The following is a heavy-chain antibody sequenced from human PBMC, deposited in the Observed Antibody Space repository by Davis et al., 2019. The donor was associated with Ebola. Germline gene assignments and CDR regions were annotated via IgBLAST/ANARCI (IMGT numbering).Heavy chain of an antibody. CDR3: AKFYRALGYCSSTSCYDGMDV. J-gene: IGHJ6*02. V-gene: IGHV3-53*01. CDR1: GFTVSSNY. Sequence: GGSLRLSCAASGFTVSSNYISCARQAPGKGLEWVSVIYSGVSPYYADSVKGRFTISRDNSKNTLYLQMNSLRAEDTAVYYCAKFYRALGYCSSTSCYDGMDVWGQGTTVTVSS. CDR2: IYSGVSP. D-gene: IGHD2-2*01.